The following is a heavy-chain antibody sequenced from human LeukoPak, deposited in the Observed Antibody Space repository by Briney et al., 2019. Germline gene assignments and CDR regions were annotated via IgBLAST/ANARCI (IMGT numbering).Heavy chain of an antibody. V-gene: IGHV3-21*01. J-gene: IGHJ5*02. CDR2: ISSSSSYI. Sequence: PGGPLRLSCAASGFTFSSYAMSWVRQAPGKGLEWVSSISSSSSYIYYADSVKGRFTISRDNAKNSLYLQMNSLRAEDTAVYYCAREGGGIAVAGFDPWGQGTLVTVSS. CDR3: AREGGGIAVAGFDP. D-gene: IGHD6-19*01. CDR1: GFTFSSYA.